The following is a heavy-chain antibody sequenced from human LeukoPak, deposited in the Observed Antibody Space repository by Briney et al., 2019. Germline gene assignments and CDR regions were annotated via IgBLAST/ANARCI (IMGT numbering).Heavy chain of an antibody. J-gene: IGHJ3*02. CDR3: AREGFAAASDI. V-gene: IGHV3-21*01. Sequence: SGGSLRLSCAASGFTFSSYSMNWVRQAPGKGLEWVSCISSSSSYIYYADSVKGRFTTSRDNAKNSMYLQMNSLRAEDTAVYYCAREGFAAASDIWGQGTMVTVSS. D-gene: IGHD2-15*01. CDR1: GFTFSSYS. CDR2: ISSSSSYI.